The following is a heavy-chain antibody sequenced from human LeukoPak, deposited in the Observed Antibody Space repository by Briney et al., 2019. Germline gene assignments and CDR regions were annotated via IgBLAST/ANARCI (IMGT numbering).Heavy chain of an antibody. Sequence: AGGSLRLSCAASGFTFSSYSMNWVRQAPGKGLEWVSSISSSSSYIYYADSVKGRFTISRDNAKNSLYLQMNSLRAEDTAVYYCVSLRIVGASDDYWGQGTLVTVSS. J-gene: IGHJ4*02. D-gene: IGHD1-26*01. V-gene: IGHV3-21*01. CDR2: ISSSSSYI. CDR3: VSLRIVGASDDY. CDR1: GFTFSSYS.